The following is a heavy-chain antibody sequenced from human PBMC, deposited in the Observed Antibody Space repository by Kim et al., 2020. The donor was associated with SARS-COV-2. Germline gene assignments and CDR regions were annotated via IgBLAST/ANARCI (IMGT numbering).Heavy chain of an antibody. J-gene: IGHJ4*02. D-gene: IGHD2-2*02. CDR3: ARRLRIGGYCSSTICYNRPFDY. CDR1: GGSFSGYY. V-gene: IGHV4-34*01. Sequence: SETLSLTCAVYGGSFSGYYWSWIRQPPGKGLEWIGEINHSGSTNYNPSLKSRVTISVDTSKNQFSLKLSSVTAADTAVYYCARRLRIGGYCSSTICYNRPFDYWGQGTLVTVSS. CDR2: INHSGST.